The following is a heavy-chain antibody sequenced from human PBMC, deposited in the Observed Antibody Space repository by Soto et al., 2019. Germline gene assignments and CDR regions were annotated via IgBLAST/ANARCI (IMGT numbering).Heavy chain of an antibody. CDR1: VFTFSDFG. D-gene: IGHD6-19*01. CDR3: ASTREGKWLVFEH. CDR2: ISKDGLDR. Sequence: PVGSLRLSCVLSVFTFSDFGMRWVRDSPGEWLAWVASISKDGLDRYYSESVKGRFTISRDDSKNTVFLQMNSLKVEDTAAYFCASTREGKWLVFEHLGQRTLVIVS. J-gene: IGHJ4*02. V-gene: IGHV3-30*19.